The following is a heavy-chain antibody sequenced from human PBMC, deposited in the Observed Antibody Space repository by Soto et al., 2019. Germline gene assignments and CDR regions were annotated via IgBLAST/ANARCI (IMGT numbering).Heavy chain of an antibody. Sequence: PSETLSLTCDVDGGSFSGYYWSWIRQPPGKGLEWIGEINHSGSTNYNPSLKSRVTISVDTSKNQFSLKLSSVTAADTAVYYCARDLYSSSPYWGQGTLVTVPQ. CDR1: GGSFSGYY. D-gene: IGHD6-6*01. J-gene: IGHJ4*02. CDR2: INHSGST. CDR3: ARDLYSSSPY. V-gene: IGHV4-34*01.